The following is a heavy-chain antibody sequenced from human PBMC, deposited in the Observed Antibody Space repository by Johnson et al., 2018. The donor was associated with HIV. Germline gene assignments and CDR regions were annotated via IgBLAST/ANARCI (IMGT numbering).Heavy chain of an antibody. CDR1: GFTFSSYD. V-gene: IGHV3-13*01. Sequence: MQLVESGGGLVQPGGSLRLSCAASGFTFSSYDMHWVRQATGKGLEWVSAIGTAGDTYYTDSVKCLSTISRDNSNNTLYLHMNSLRPDDTGVYYCAKDKFMFLDNPVDAFDVWGQGTMVTFSS. CDR3: AKDKFMFLDNPVDAFDV. D-gene: IGHD3/OR15-3a*01. J-gene: IGHJ3*01. CDR2: IGTAGDT.